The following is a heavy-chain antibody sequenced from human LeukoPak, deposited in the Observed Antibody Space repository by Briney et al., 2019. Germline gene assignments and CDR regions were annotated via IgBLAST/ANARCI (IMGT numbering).Heavy chain of an antibody. CDR2: VYYNGNI. Sequence: SETLSLTCTVSGGSINSYYWSWIRQPPGKGLEWIGYVYYNGNINYNPSFKSRVTISVDTSKNQFFLKLSSVTAADTAVYYCARDGGSSWSHQYGLDVWGQGTTVTVSS. CDR3: ARDGGSSWSHQYGLDV. V-gene: IGHV4-59*01. J-gene: IGHJ6*02. CDR1: GGSINSYY. D-gene: IGHD6-13*01.